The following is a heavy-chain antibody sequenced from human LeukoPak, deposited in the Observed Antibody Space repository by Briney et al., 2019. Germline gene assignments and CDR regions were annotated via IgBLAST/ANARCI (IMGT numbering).Heavy chain of an antibody. V-gene: IGHV4-59*11. J-gene: IGHJ4*02. D-gene: IGHD3-22*01. CDR1: GGSISSHY. CDR2: IYYSGST. CDR3: ARGGRSGYSHHYYFDY. Sequence: PSETLSLTCTVSGGSISSHYWSWIRQPPGKGLEWIGYIYYSGSTNYNPSLKSRVTISVDTSKNQFSLKLSSVTAADTAVYYCARGGRSGYSHHYYFDYWGQGTLVTVSS.